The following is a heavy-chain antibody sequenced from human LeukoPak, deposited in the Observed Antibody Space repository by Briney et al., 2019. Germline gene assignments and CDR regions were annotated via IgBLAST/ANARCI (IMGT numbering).Heavy chain of an antibody. D-gene: IGHD3-22*01. V-gene: IGHV4-59*12. J-gene: IGHJ4*02. CDR2: IYYSGST. CDR3: AAEYYYDSSGRFDY. Sequence: PSETLSLTCTVSGGSISSYYWSWIRQPPGKGLEWIGYIYYSGSTNYNPSLKSRVTISVDTSKNQFSLKLSSVTAADTAAYYCAAEYYYDSSGRFDYWGQGTLVTVSS. CDR1: GGSISSYY.